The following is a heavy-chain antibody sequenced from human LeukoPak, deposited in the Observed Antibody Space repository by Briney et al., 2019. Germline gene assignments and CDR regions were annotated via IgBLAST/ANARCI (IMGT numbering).Heavy chain of an antibody. D-gene: IGHD2-2*02. CDR2: IYYSGST. CDR1: GGSISSGDYY. CDR3: ARVVVVPAAIFGTDYDYGMDV. V-gene: IGHV4-30-4*01. J-gene: IGHJ6*02. Sequence: SETLSLTCTVSGGSISSGDYYWSWIRQPPGKGLGWIGYIYYSGSTYYNPSLKSRVTISVDTSKNQFSLKLSSVTAADTAVYYCARVVVVPAAIFGTDYDYGMDVWGQGTTVTVSS.